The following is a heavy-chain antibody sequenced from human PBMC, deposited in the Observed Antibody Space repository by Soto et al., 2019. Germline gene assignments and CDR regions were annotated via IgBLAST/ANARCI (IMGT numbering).Heavy chain of an antibody. Sequence: QLQLQESGPGLVKPSETLSLTCTVSGGSISSSSYYWGWIRQPPGKGLEWIGSIYYSGSTYYNPSLKCRVTISVDTSKNQFSLKLSSVTAADTAVYYCARQYCSGGSCYGRGAFDIWGQGTMVTVSS. CDR3: ARQYCSGGSCYGRGAFDI. D-gene: IGHD2-15*01. V-gene: IGHV4-39*01. CDR1: GGSISSSSYY. J-gene: IGHJ3*02. CDR2: IYYSGST.